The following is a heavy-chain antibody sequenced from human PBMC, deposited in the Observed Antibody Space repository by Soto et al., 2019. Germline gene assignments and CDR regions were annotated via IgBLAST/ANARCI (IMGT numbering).Heavy chain of an antibody. V-gene: IGHV3-30*18. CDR1: GFTFSRYG. CDR2: ISYDGSNK. D-gene: IGHD2-15*01. Sequence: QVQLVESGGGVVQPGRSLRLSCAASGFTFSRYGMHWVRQAPGKGLAWVAVISYDGSNKYYADSVKGRFTISRDNSKNTLYLQRNSLRAEDTAVYYCAKDEVADIVVVVAAVPFDPWGQGTLVTVSS. CDR3: AKDEVADIVVVVAAVPFDP. J-gene: IGHJ5*02.